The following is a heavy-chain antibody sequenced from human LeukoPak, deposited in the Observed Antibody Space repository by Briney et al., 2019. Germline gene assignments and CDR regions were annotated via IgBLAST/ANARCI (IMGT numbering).Heavy chain of an antibody. J-gene: IGHJ4*02. CDR1: RYTFTSYY. CDR3: ARLEPSLRGSTFDY. D-gene: IGHD5/OR15-5a*01. Sequence: ASVKVSCKASRYTFTSYYIHWVRQAPGQGLEWLGIINPSGGGTIYAQKFQGRVTMTRDMSTSTVYMELSSLRSEDTAVYYCARLEPSLRGSTFDYWGQGTLVTVSS. V-gene: IGHV1-46*01. CDR2: INPSGGGT.